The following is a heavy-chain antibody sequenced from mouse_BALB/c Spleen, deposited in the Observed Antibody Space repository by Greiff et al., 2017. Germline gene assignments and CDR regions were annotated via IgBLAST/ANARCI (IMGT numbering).Heavy chain of an antibody. D-gene: IGHD2-4*01. CDR1: GFTFSDAW. CDR2: IRSKANNHAT. Sequence: DVKLVESGGGLVQPGGSMTLSCAVSGFTFSDAWMDWVHQPPEKGLEWVAEIRSKANNHATYYAESVKGRFTISSDDSKISVYLQMNSLRAEDTDVYYCTRDYDYDGWYFDVWGAGTTVTVSS. CDR3: TRDYDYDGWYFDV. V-gene: IGHV6-6*01. J-gene: IGHJ1*01.